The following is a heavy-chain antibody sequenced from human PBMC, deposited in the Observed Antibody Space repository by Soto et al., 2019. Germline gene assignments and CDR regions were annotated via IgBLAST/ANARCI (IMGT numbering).Heavy chain of an antibody. J-gene: IGHJ4*02. Sequence: PGGSLRLSCAASGFAFSPYWMHWVRQVPGKGLVWVALINGDGDSTTYADSVRGRFTISRDNAKNTLFLQMNSLRAEDTAVYYCARGLFTSGWLPFDSWGQGTLVTVSS. CDR1: GFAFSPYW. CDR3: ARGLFTSGWLPFDS. CDR2: INGDGDST. D-gene: IGHD6-19*01. V-gene: IGHV3-74*03.